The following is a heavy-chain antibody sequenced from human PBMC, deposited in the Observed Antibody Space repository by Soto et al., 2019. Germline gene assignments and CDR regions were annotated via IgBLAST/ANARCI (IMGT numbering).Heavy chain of an antibody. CDR1: GYSFTSYW. CDR2: IYPGDSDT. CDR3: ARDGIRWSSSYGHWFDP. V-gene: IGHV5-51*01. J-gene: IGHJ5*02. Sequence: GESLKISCKGSGYSFTSYWIGWVRQMPGKGLEWMGIIYPGDSDTRYSPSFQGQVTISADKSISTAYLQWSSLKASDTAMYYCARDGIRWSSSYGHWFDPWGQGTLVTVSS. D-gene: IGHD6-13*01.